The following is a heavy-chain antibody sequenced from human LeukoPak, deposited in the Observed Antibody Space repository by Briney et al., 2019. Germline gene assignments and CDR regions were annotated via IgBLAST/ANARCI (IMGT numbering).Heavy chain of an antibody. CDR3: ARTFRGSTIFGVVTWWFDP. D-gene: IGHD3-3*01. CDR2: IHYSGST. V-gene: IGHV4-39*07. CDR1: GYSISSSSYY. J-gene: IGHJ5*02. Sequence: PSETLSLTCTVSGYSISSSSYYWGWIRQPPGKGLEWIGSIHYSGSTNYNPSLKSRVTISVDTSKNQFSLKLSSVTAADTAVYYCARTFRGSTIFGVVTWWFDPWGQGTLVTVSS.